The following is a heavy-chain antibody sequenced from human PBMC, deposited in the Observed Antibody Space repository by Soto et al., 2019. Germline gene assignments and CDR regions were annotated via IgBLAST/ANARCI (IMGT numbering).Heavy chain of an antibody. CDR3: ARDQGITTFGVYSMYYYGMDV. CDR1: AYTFTGYY. V-gene: IGHV1-2*04. J-gene: IGHJ6*02. Sequence: ASVKVSCKASAYTFTGYYIHWVRQAPGQGLEWMGWINTDSGGTNYAQKLQGWVCMTRDTSISTAYMDLRSLRSDDTAVYYCARDQGITTFGVYSMYYYGMDVWGQGTTVTVSS. D-gene: IGHD3-3*01. CDR2: INTDSGGT.